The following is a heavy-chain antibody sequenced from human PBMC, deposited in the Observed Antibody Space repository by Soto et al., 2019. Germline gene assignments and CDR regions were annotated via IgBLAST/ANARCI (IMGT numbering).Heavy chain of an antibody. J-gene: IGHJ4*02. CDR3: ARGPSMIRGVIGVNDY. Sequence: QVQLVQSGAEVKKPGASVKVSCKAFGYTFMKFGINWVRQAPGQGLEWMGWISVYNGNTNYAQKFQGRVTMTTDTSTSIAYMELRSLRSDDTAVYYCARGPSMIRGVIGVNDYWGQGTLVTVSS. CDR2: ISVYNGNT. CDR1: GYTFMKFG. V-gene: IGHV1-18*01. D-gene: IGHD3-10*01.